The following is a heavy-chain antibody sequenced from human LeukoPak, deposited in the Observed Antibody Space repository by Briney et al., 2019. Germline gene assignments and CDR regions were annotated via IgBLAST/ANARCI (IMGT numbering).Heavy chain of an antibody. CDR3: ARAPRGESDAANGFYGVDV. Sequence: PSETLSLTCTVSGGSISSYYWSWIRQPPGKGLEWIGYIYYSGSTNYNPSLKSRVTISLDTSTNQFSLKLNSVTTADTAVYYCARAPRGESDAANGFYGVDVWGQGTTVTVSS. CDR2: IYYSGST. V-gene: IGHV4-59*01. D-gene: IGHD2-8*01. CDR1: GGSISSYY. J-gene: IGHJ6*02.